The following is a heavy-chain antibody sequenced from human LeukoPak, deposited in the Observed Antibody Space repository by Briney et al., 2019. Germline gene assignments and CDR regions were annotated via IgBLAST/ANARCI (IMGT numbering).Heavy chain of an antibody. J-gene: IGHJ4*02. CDR3: ARGIVPNSPRYFDY. Sequence: PGGSLRLSCVASGFTFSSYWMSWVRQAPGKGLEWVANIKEDGSEKHNVDSVKGRFTISRGNARNSLYLQMNSLRVEDTAVYYCARGIVPNSPRYFDYWGQGTLVTVSS. CDR1: GFTFSSYW. CDR2: IKEDGSEK. V-gene: IGHV3-7*01. D-gene: IGHD4-23*01.